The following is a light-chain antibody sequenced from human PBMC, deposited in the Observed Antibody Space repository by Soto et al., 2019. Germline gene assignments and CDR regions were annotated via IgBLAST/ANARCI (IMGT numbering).Light chain of an antibody. CDR2: TNT. CDR1: SSNFGAGYD. J-gene: IGLJ1*01. CDR3: QSYDSSLSRYV. V-gene: IGLV1-40*01. Sequence: QSVLPQPPSVSGAPGQRVTISCTGGSSNFGAGYDVHWYQQLPGTAPKLLIHTNTNRPSGVPDRFSGSKSDTSASLAITGLQAEDEADYYCQSYDSSLSRYVFGTGTKVTVL.